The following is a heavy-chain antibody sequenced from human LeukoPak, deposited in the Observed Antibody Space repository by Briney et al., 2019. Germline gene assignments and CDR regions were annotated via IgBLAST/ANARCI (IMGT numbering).Heavy chain of an antibody. CDR1: GGSISSSSYY. D-gene: IGHD4-17*01. J-gene: IGHJ5*02. CDR2: IYYSGST. Sequence: SETLSLTCTVSGGSISSSSYYWGWIRQPPGKGLEWIGSIYYSGSTYYNPSLKSRVTISVDTSKNQFSLKLSSVTAADTAVYYCARDPGKDYGDYNWFDPWGQGTLVTVSS. CDR3: ARDPGKDYGDYNWFDP. V-gene: IGHV4-39*07.